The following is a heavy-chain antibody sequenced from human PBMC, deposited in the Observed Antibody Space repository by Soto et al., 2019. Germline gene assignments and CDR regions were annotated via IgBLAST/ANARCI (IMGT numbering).Heavy chain of an antibody. V-gene: IGHV3-30-3*01. J-gene: IGHJ5*02. CDR3: ARTQQWLVFGGWFDP. Sequence: QVQLVESGGGVVQPGRSLRLSCAASGFTFSSYAMHWVRQAPGKGLEWVAVISYDGSNKYYADSVKGRFTISRDNSKNTLYLQMNSLSAEDTAVYYCARTQQWLVFGGWFDPWGQGTLVTVSS. CDR1: GFTFSSYA. D-gene: IGHD6-19*01. CDR2: ISYDGSNK.